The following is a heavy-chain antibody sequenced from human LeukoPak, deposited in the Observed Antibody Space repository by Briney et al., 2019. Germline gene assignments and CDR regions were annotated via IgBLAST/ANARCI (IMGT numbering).Heavy chain of an antibody. CDR2: IYPGDSGT. CDR3: ARHSGPAHTAIFDY. D-gene: IGHD5-18*01. CDR1: GYSFTSYW. V-gene: IGHV5-51*01. J-gene: IGHJ4*02. Sequence: GESLKISCQGSGYSFTSYWIGWVRQMPGKGLEWMGIIYPGDSGTRYSPSFQGQVTISADKSISTAYLQWSSLKASDTAIYYCARHSGPAHTAIFDYWGQGTLVTVSS.